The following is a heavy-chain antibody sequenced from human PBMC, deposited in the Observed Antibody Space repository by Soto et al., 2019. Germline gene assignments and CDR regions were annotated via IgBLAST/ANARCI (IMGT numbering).Heavy chain of an antibody. V-gene: IGHV6-1*01. CDR1: GDSVSSNSAA. D-gene: IGHD1-7*01. Sequence: SQTLSLTCAISGDSVSSNSAAWNWIRQSPSRGPEWLGRTYYRSKWYNDYAVSVKSRITINPDTSKNQFSLQLNSVTPEDTAVYYCARDPRFWNYAPYYYYGMDVWGQGTTVTVSS. CDR2: TYYRSKWYN. CDR3: ARDPRFWNYAPYYYYGMDV. J-gene: IGHJ6*02.